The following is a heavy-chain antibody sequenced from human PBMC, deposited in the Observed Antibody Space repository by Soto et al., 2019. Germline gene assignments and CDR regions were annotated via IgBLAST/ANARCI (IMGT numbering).Heavy chain of an antibody. V-gene: IGHV3-30*18. CDR2: ISYDGSRK. CDR3: VKDRVESGLGEVDF. D-gene: IGHD3-16*01. Sequence: QVQLVESGGGVGQPGRSLRLSCAASGFTFSRHGMHWVRQAPGKGLEWVAVISYDGSRKYYVDSVKGRFTISRDNSKSTLYLQVNSLRPEDTAVYYCVKDRVESGLGEVDFWGQGTLVTVSS. J-gene: IGHJ4*02. CDR1: GFTFSRHG.